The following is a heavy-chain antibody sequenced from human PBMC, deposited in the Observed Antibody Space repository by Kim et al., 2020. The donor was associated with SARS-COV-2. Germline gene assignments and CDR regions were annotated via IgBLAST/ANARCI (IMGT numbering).Heavy chain of an antibody. D-gene: IGHD2-8*01. CDR3: AGLCVTNGVCYANYGMDV. V-gene: IGHV4-34*01. CDR2: INHSGST. J-gene: IGHJ6*02. Sequence: SETLSLTCAVYGGSFSGYYWSWIRQPPGKGLEWIGEINHSGSTNYNPSLKSRVTISVDTSKNQFSLKLSSVTAADTAVYYCAGLCVTNGVCYANYGMDVWGQGTTVTVSS. CDR1: GGSFSGYY.